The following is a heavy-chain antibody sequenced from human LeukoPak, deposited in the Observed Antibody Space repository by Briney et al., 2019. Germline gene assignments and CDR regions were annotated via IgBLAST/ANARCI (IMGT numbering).Heavy chain of an antibody. CDR1: GDSISSTSFY. Sequence: SETLSLTCTLSGDSISSTSFYWAWIRQPPGKGPECIGTIFYSGITYYSSSLRSRVTISVDSSKNQFSLKLSSVTVADTAVYFCARSGPAAGRPDAFDIWGQGTMVTVSS. D-gene: IGHD2-2*01. CDR3: ARSGPAAGRPDAFDI. J-gene: IGHJ3*02. CDR2: IFYSGIT. V-gene: IGHV4-39*07.